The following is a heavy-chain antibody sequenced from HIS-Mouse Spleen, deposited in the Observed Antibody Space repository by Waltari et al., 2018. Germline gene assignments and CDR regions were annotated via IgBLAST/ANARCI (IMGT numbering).Heavy chain of an antibody. J-gene: IGHJ4*02. D-gene: IGHD6-13*01. CDR3: ARHFPDGSSSWSFDY. Sequence: QVQLVQSGAEVKKPGASVKVSCKASGYTFTSYGISWVRQAPGQGLEWMGWISAFTGNTNYAQKLQGRVTMTTDTSTSTAYMELRSLRSDDTAVYYCARHFPDGSSSWSFDYWGQGTLVTVSS. CDR2: ISAFTGNT. CDR1: GYTFTSYG. V-gene: IGHV1-18*01.